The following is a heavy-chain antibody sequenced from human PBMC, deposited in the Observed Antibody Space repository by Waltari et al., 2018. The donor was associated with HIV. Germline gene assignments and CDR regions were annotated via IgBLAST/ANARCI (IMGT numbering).Heavy chain of an antibody. Sequence: QVQLQESGQGLRKPSQTLSLTCTVSGGSISQGTYSWSWIRQPDGKGLEWIGRIYTSGSTNYNPSLKSRLTISVDTSKNQFSLKLSSVTAADTAVYYCARTRIPSSGWYVDYWGQGTLVTVSS. D-gene: IGHD6-19*01. CDR3: ARTRIPSSGWYVDY. V-gene: IGHV4-61*02. CDR2: IYTSGST. J-gene: IGHJ4*02. CDR1: GGSISQGTYS.